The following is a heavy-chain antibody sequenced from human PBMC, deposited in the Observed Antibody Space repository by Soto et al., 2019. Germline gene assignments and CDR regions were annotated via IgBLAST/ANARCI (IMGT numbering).Heavy chain of an antibody. CDR3: ARDRGYYGSGTDPYYFDY. D-gene: IGHD3-10*01. Sequence: SETLSLTCTVSGGSISSYYWSWIRQPPGKRLEWIGYIYYSGSTNYNPSLKSRVTISVDTSKNQFSLKLSSVTAADTAVYYCARDRGYYGSGTDPYYFDYWGQGTLVTVSS. CDR2: IYYSGST. CDR1: GGSISSYY. J-gene: IGHJ4*02. V-gene: IGHV4-59*01.